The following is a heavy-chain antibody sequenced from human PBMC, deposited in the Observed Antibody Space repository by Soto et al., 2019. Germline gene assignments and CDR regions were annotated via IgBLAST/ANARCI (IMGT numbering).Heavy chain of an antibody. CDR1: GGSVSSGSYY. Sequence: PSETLSLTCTVSGGSVSSGSYYWSWIRQPPGKGLEWIGYIYYSGSTNYNPSLKSRVTITRDVSTNTAYMELTSLRSEDTAVYYCAADLAPTDPYTWFEPWGQGTLVTVSS. V-gene: IGHV4-61*01. CDR2: IYYSGST. CDR3: AADLAPTDPYTWFEP. J-gene: IGHJ5*02. D-gene: IGHD1-1*01.